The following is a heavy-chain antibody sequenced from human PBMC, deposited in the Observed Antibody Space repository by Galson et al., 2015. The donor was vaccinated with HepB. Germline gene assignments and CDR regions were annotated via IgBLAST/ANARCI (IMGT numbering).Heavy chain of an antibody. Sequence: SLRLSCAASGFTFSSYAMHWVRQAPGKGLEWVAVISYDGSNKYYADSVKGRFTISRDNSKNTLYLQMNSLRAEDTAVYYCARDADRRWSLYYYYMDVWGKGTTVTISS. CDR2: ISYDGSNK. CDR1: GFTFSSYA. D-gene: IGHD2-15*01. V-gene: IGHV3-30-3*01. CDR3: ARDADRRWSLYYYYMDV. J-gene: IGHJ6*03.